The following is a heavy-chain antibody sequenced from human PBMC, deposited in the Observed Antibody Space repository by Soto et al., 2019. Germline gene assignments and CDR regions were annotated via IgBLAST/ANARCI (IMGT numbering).Heavy chain of an antibody. Sequence: SETLSLTCPFSGCTISSSSYYWGWIRQPPGKGLEWIGSIYYSGSTYYNPSLKSRVTISVDTSKNQFSLKLSSVTAADTAVYYCARGSSGWYGADAFDIWGQGTMVTVSS. D-gene: IGHD6-19*01. CDR1: GCTISSSSYY. CDR3: ARGSSGWYGADAFDI. CDR2: IYYSGST. J-gene: IGHJ3*02. V-gene: IGHV4-39*01.